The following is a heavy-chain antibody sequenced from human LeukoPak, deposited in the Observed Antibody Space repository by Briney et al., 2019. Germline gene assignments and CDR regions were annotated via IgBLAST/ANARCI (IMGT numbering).Heavy chain of an antibody. J-gene: IGHJ3*02. Sequence: PGGSLRLSCAASGFTFSSYAMSWVRQAPGKGLEWVSAISGSGGSTYYADSVKGRFTISRDNAKNTLYLQMNSLRAEDTAVYYCASVINYDFWSGYYTPAAKDAFDIWGQGTMVTVSS. CDR3: ASVINYDFWSGYYTPAAKDAFDI. CDR2: ISGSGGST. V-gene: IGHV3-23*01. D-gene: IGHD3-3*01. CDR1: GFTFSSYA.